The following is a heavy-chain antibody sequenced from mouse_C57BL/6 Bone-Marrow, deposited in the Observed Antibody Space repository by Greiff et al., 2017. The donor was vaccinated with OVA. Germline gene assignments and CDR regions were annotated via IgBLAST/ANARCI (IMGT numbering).Heavy chain of an antibody. V-gene: IGHV5-4*01. Sequence: EVKLMESGGGLVKPGGSLKLSCAASGFTFTSYAMSWVRQTPGQRLEWVATISDGGSYTYYPDNVKGRFTITSNHAKNNLYMTMSQLKAEDTAKYYGARDDDTYAKDYWGQGTAVTVSA. J-gene: IGHJ4*01. CDR2: ISDGGSYT. CDR1: GFTFTSYA. CDR3: ARDDDTYAKDY.